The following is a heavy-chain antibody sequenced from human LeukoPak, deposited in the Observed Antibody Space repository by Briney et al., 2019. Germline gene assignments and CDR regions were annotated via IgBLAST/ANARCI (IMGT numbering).Heavy chain of an antibody. CDR2: IRYDGNNK. CDR3: AKDSYGDYDKRGINYFHY. Sequence: GGSLRLSCAASGFTFSSYGMHWVRQAPGKGLEWVAFIRYDGNNKYYADSVKGRFTISRDNSKNTLYLQMNSLRAEDTAVYYCAKDSYGDYDKRGINYFHYWGQGTLVTVSS. D-gene: IGHD4-17*01. J-gene: IGHJ4*02. CDR1: GFTFSSYG. V-gene: IGHV3-30*02.